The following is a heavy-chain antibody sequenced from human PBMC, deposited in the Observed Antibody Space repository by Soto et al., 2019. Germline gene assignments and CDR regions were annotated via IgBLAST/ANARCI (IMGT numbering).Heavy chain of an antibody. CDR2: ISSRSYI. CDR3: ARDHPYGDYYYYYGMDV. D-gene: IGHD4-17*01. Sequence: PGGSLRLSCVGSGFTFSTYSINWVRQAPGKGLEWVSSISSRSYIYYADSVKGRFTISRDNAKNSLYLQMNSLRAEDTAVYYCARDHPYGDYYYYYGMDVWGQGTTVTVS. V-gene: IGHV3-21*01. CDR1: GFTFSTYS. J-gene: IGHJ6*02.